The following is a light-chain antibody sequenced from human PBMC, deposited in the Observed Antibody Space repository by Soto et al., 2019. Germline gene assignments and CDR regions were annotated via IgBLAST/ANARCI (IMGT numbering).Light chain of an antibody. CDR3: QHYGSSPT. V-gene: IGKV3-20*01. CDR2: GAS. J-gene: IGKJ1*01. CDR1: QSVSSSY. Sequence: EIVLTQSPGTLSLSPGERATLSCRASQSVSSSYLAWYQQKPGQAPRLLIYGASSRATGIPDRFSGSGSGTDFTLTTSRLENEDFEVYYCQHYGSSPTFGQGTKVDIK.